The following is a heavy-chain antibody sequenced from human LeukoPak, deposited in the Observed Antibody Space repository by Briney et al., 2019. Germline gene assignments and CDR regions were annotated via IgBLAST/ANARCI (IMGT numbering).Heavy chain of an antibody. Sequence: PGGSRRLSCAASGFTFNYYGMHWVRQAPGKGLEWVAVIWYDGSKKYYADSVKSRFTISRDNSKNTLYLQMNSLRAEDTAVYYCARDQGGVAADDTMGWLDPWGQGTLVTVSS. D-gene: IGHD6-13*01. J-gene: IGHJ5*02. CDR2: IWYDGSKK. CDR3: ARDQGGVAADDTMGWLDP. CDR1: GFTFNYYG. V-gene: IGHV3-33*01.